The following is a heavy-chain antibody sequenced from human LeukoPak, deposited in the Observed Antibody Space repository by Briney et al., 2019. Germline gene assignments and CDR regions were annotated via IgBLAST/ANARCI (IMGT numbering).Heavy chain of an antibody. V-gene: IGHV3-66*01. J-gene: IGHJ4*02. CDR2: FYSGGST. D-gene: IGHD5-12*01. Sequence: PGGSLRLSCAASGFTVSSNYVSWVRQAPGKGLEWVSVFYSGGSTYYADFVKGRFTISRDNSKNTLYLQMNSPRAEDTAVYYCASTLDIVATIEGDYWGQGTLVTVSS. CDR1: GFTVSSNY. CDR3: ASTLDIVATIEGDY.